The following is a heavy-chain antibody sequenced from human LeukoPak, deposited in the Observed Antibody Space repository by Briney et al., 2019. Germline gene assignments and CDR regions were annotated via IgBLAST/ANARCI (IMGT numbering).Heavy chain of an antibody. D-gene: IGHD2-15*01. CDR2: IYYSGST. V-gene: IGHV4-59*01. J-gene: IGHJ4*02. CDR3: ARDSGSSAVDY. Sequence: PSETLSLTCTVSGGSISSYYWSWIRQPPGKGLEWIGYIYYSGSTNYNPSLKSRVTISVDTSKNQFSLKLSSVTAADTAVYYCARDSGSSAVDYWGQGTLVTVSS. CDR1: GGSISSYY.